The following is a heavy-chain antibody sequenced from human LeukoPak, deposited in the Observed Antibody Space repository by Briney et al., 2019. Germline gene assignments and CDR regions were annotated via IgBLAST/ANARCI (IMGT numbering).Heavy chain of an antibody. CDR2: ISSSSSYI. CDR3: ARDQAVAGTGWFDP. CDR1: GFSFSNYA. D-gene: IGHD6-19*01. Sequence: PGGSLRLSCAASGFSFSNYAMSWVRQAPGKGLEWVSSISSSSSYIYYADSVKGRFTISRDNAKNSPYLQMNSLRAEDTAVYYCARDQAVAGTGWFDPWGQGTLVTVSS. V-gene: IGHV3-21*01. J-gene: IGHJ5*02.